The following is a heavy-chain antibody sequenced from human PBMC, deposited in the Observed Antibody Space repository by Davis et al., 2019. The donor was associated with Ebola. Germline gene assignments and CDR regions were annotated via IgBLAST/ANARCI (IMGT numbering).Heavy chain of an antibody. CDR3: ARSTYTVTPDY. V-gene: IGHV1-46*01. J-gene: IGHJ4*02. D-gene: IGHD4-17*01. Sequence: ASVKVSCKASGYTFTGYYMHWVRQAPGQGLEWMGIINPSGGSTSYAQKFQGRVTMTRDTSTSTVYMELSSLRSEDTAVYYCARSTYTVTPDYWGQGTLVTVSS. CDR1: GYTFTGYY. CDR2: INPSGGST.